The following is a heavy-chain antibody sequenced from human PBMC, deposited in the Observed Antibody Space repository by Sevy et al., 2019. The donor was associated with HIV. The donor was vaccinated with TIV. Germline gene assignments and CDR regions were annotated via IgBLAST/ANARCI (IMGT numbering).Heavy chain of an antibody. J-gene: IGHJ5*02. CDR3: ARQVDNWFDP. Sequence: ASVKVSCETSGYTFTYYYIHWVRQAPGQGLEWMGWINLSRGGTQYAQKFQGRVSGTSDRSRRTSYMELRRLRSDDTALYYCARQVDNWFDPWGQGTPVTVSS. CDR2: INLSRGGT. V-gene: IGHV1-2*02. CDR1: GYTFTYYY. D-gene: IGHD2-15*01.